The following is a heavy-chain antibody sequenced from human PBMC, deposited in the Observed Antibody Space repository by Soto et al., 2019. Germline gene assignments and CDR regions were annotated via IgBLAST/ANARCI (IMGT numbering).Heavy chain of an antibody. D-gene: IGHD2-21*01. CDR1: GGSISSGGYY. V-gene: IGHV4-31*03. CDR3: ASTSSVGYFDL. J-gene: IGHJ2*01. CDR2: IYYSGST. Sequence: QVQLQESGPGLVKPSQTLSLTCTVSGGSISSGGYYWSWIRQHPGKGLEWIGYIYYSGSTYYNPSLKSXXTXSXXTSKNQFSLKLSSVTAADTAVYYCASTSSVGYFDLWGRGTLVTVSS.